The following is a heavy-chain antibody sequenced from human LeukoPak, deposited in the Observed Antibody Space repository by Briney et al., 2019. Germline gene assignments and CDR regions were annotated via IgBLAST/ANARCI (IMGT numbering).Heavy chain of an antibody. Sequence: PGGSLRLSCAASGFTFSNYWMHWVRQPPGKGLVRVSRITSDGSTTSYADSVKGRFTISRDNAKNTLSLQMNSLRVEDTAVYYCARYNERYHAVDYWGQGTLVTVSS. D-gene: IGHD2-2*01. V-gene: IGHV3-74*01. J-gene: IGHJ4*02. CDR1: GFTFSNYW. CDR3: ARYNERYHAVDY. CDR2: ITSDGSTT.